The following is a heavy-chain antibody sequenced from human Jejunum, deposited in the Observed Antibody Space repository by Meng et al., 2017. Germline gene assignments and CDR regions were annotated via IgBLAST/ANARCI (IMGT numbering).Heavy chain of an antibody. Sequence: GGSLRLSCAASGFKFSDPYMDWVRQAPGKGLEWVSAITGTSGTTYYADSVKGRFTISRDNSKSTLYLQMNSLRADDTGVYYCVTVRGNYFDYWGQGTLVTVSS. D-gene: IGHD3-10*01. J-gene: IGHJ4*02. CDR3: VTVRGNYFDY. CDR2: ITGTSGTT. CDR1: GFKFSDPY. V-gene: IGHV3-23*01.